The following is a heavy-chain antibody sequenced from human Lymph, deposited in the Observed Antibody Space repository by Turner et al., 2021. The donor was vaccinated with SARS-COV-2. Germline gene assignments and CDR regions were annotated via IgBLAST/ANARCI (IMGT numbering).Heavy chain of an antibody. CDR2: IKQDGSEK. Sequence: EVQLVESGGGLVQPGGSLRLDCEASGFTFSYYWMSWVRQAPGKGMEWVANIKQDGSEKYYVDSVKGRFTISRDNAKNSLCLQMNSLRAEDTAVYYCARMGSSSWYFDYWGQGTLVTVSS. J-gene: IGHJ4*02. CDR3: ARMGSSSWYFDY. CDR1: GFTFSYYW. V-gene: IGHV3-7*01. D-gene: IGHD1-26*01.